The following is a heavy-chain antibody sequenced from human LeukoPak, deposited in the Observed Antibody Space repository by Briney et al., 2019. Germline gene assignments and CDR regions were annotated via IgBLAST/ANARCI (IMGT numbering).Heavy chain of an antibody. CDR1: GFTVSSNY. J-gene: IGHJ4*02. Sequence: PGGSLRLSCAASGFTVSSNYMSWVRQAPGKGLEWVSVIYSGGSTYYADSVKGRLTIFRDNSKNTLYLQMNSLRAEDTAVYYCARSSAPLQVGDFDYWGQGTLVTVPS. CDR2: IYSGGST. CDR3: ARSSAPLQVGDFDY. D-gene: IGHD1-26*01. V-gene: IGHV3-66*01.